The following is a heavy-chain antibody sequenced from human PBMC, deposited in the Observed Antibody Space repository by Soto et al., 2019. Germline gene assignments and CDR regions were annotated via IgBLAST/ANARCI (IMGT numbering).Heavy chain of an antibody. V-gene: IGHV3-23*01. CDR1: GFIFSNYA. CDR2: ISGSGADT. J-gene: IGHJ4*02. Sequence: EVQLLESGGGLVQPGGSLRLSCAPSGFIFSNYAMSWVRQARGKGLEWVSAISGSGADTYYTESVKGRFTISRDNFKNTLYLQMNNLRAEDTAVYYCAKDTGRGGGSVFDYWGQGTLVTVSS. CDR3: AKDTGRGGGSVFDY. D-gene: IGHD2-15*01.